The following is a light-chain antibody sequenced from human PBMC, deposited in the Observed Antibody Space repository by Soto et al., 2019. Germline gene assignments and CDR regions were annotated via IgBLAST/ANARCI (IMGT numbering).Light chain of an antibody. CDR2: SAS. V-gene: IGKV1-39*01. CDR1: QSISRY. J-gene: IGKJ1*01. Sequence: DIQMTQSPSSLSASVGDSVTISCRASQSISRYLNWYQQKPGKAPKLLISSASNLQSGVPSRFSGTGSGTDFTLTISNLQPEDFATYYCQQSYSTPRTFGQGTKVDIK. CDR3: QQSYSTPRT.